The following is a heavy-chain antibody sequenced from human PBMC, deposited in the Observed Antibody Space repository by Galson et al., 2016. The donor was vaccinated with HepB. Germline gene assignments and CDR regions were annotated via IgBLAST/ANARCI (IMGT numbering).Heavy chain of an antibody. V-gene: IGHV3-53*05. CDR1: GFNLRDNY. D-gene: IGHD1-26*01. CDR2: LYSGGAT. J-gene: IGHJ2*01. CDR3: ARIPTDSYHWYLDL. Sequence: YLRLSCAVSGFNLRDNYMNWIRQAPGKGLKWDSFLYSGGATYYAASVRGRFTITRENSNRLSLQMNSLKADDTAVYFCARIPTDSYHWYLDLWGRGTLFTVSS.